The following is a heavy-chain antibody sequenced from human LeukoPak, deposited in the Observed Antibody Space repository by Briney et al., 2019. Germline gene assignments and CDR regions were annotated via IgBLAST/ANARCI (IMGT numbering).Heavy chain of an antibody. J-gene: IGHJ4*02. Sequence: GRSLRLSCAASGFTFDDYAMHLVRQAPGKGLEWVSGISWNSGSIGCADSVKGRFTISRDNAKNSLYLQMNSLRAEDTALYYCAKADYYYGSGSLYFDYWGQGTLVTVSS. CDR3: AKADYYYGSGSLYFDY. CDR2: ISWNSGSI. CDR1: GFTFDDYA. V-gene: IGHV3-9*01. D-gene: IGHD3-10*01.